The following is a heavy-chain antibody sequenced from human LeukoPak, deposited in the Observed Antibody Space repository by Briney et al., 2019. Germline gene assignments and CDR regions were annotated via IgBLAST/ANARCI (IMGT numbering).Heavy chain of an antibody. CDR3: ANQIAVAGYDY. V-gene: IGHV3-11*01. CDR2: ISSSGSTI. D-gene: IGHD6-19*01. CDR1: GFTVSSNY. J-gene: IGHJ4*02. Sequence: PGGSLRLSCAASGFTVSSNYMSWIRQAPGKGLEWVSYISSSGSTIYYADSVKGRFTISRDNAKNSLYLQMNSLRAEDTAVYYCANQIAVAGYDYWGQGTLVTVSS.